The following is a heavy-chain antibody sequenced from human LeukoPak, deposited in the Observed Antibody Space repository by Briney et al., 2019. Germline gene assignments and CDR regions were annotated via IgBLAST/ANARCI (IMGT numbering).Heavy chain of an antibody. CDR1: GGSISSYH. CDR3: ARDDFYNWFDP. D-gene: IGHD2-21*02. J-gene: IGHJ5*02. CDR2: IYYSGST. Sequence: PSETLSLTCTVSGGSISSYHWSWIRQPPGKGLEWIGYIYYSGSTNYNPSLKSRVTISVDTSKNQFSLKLSSVTAADTAVYYCARDDFYNWFDPWGQGTLVTVSS. V-gene: IGHV4-59*01.